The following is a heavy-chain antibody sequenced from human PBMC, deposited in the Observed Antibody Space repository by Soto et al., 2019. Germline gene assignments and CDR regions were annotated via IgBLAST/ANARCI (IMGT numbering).Heavy chain of an antibody. J-gene: IGHJ6*02. V-gene: IGHV4-31*03. CDR3: AVSRDGYSMDV. CDR2: IYYSGST. CDR1: GGSISSGGYY. Sequence: QVQLQESGPGLVKPSQTLSLTCTVSGGSISSGGYYWSWIRQHPGKGLEWIGYIYYSGSTYYNPSLKSRVTISVDTSKDQFSLKLSSVTAAVTAVYYCAVSRDGYSMDVWGQGTTVTVSS. D-gene: IGHD2-2*01.